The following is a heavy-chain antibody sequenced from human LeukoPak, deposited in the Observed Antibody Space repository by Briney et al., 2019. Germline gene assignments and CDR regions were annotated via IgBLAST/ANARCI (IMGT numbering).Heavy chain of an antibody. CDR2: ISSSGSTI. CDR3: ARDLRDNWNDGFDY. Sequence: GGSLRLSCVASGFTFSDYYMSWVRQAPGKGLEWVSYISSSGSTIYYADSVKGRFTISRDNAKNSLYLQMNSLRAEDTAVYYCARDLRDNWNDGFDYWGQGTLVTVSS. CDR1: GFTFSDYY. D-gene: IGHD1-20*01. J-gene: IGHJ4*02. V-gene: IGHV3-11*01.